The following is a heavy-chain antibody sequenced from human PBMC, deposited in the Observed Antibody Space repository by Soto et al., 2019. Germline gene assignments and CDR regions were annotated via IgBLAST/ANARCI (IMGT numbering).Heavy chain of an antibody. CDR3: ARDNRIVAGGQDY. CDR1: GFTVSSYW. V-gene: IGHV3-7*01. D-gene: IGHD6-13*01. CDR2: MQGDGSGN. J-gene: IGHJ4*02. Sequence: GXSLRLSCAASGFTVSSYWMSWFRQAPVIGLEWVANMQGDGSGNYFADSVKGRFTISRDNAKNSVYLQMNSLRAEDTAVYYCARDNRIVAGGQDYWGRGTQVTVSS.